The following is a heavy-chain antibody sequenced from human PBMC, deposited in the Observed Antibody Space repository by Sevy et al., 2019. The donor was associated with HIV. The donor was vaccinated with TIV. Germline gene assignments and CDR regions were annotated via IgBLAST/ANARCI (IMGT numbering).Heavy chain of an antibody. CDR3: AREGYGDSGYYYYGMDV. V-gene: IGHV1-8*01. J-gene: IGHJ6*02. CDR1: GYTFTSYD. D-gene: IGHD4-17*01. Sequence: ASVKVSCKASGYTFTSYDINWVRQATGQGLEWMGWMNPNSGNTGYAQKFQGRLTMTRNTSISTAYMELSSLRSEDTAVYYCAREGYGDSGYYYYGMDVWGQGTTVTVSS. CDR2: MNPNSGNT.